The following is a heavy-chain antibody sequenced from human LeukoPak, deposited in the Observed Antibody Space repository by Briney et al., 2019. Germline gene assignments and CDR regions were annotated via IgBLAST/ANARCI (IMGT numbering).Heavy chain of an antibody. CDR1: GFTFSNYN. Sequence: GGSLRLSCAASGFTFSNYNITWVRQAPGKGLEWVSSISSRGSYIYYADSVKGRFAISADNAMNSLYLQMNSLRAEDTAVYYCARGYSSSWYNLYYFDYWGQGTLVTVSS. D-gene: IGHD6-13*01. V-gene: IGHV3-21*01. CDR3: ARGYSSSWYNLYYFDY. J-gene: IGHJ4*02. CDR2: ISSRGSYI.